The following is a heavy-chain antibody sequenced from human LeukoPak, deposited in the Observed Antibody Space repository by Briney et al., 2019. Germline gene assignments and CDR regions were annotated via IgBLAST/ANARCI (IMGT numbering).Heavy chain of an antibody. V-gene: IGHV1-8*02. Sequence: ASVKVSCKASGYTFTSYGISWVRQATGQGLEWMGWMNPNSGNTGYAQKFQGRVTMTRNTSISTAYMELSSLRSEDTAVYYCARGRRSWVFDYWGQGTLVTVSS. CDR3: ARGRRSWVFDY. CDR1: GYTFTSYG. J-gene: IGHJ4*02. D-gene: IGHD2-15*01. CDR2: MNPNSGNT.